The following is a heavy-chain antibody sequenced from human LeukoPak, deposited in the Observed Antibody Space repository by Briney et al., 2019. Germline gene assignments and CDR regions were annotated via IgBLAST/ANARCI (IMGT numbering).Heavy chain of an antibody. D-gene: IGHD6-13*01. Sequence: ASVKVSCKASGYTFTDYYLQWVRQAPGQGLEWMGWINPNSGGTNYAQQFQGRVSMTRDTSISTAYMELSRLKSDDTAVYYCARIRYTSSWSEHEYFDCWGQGTLVTISS. CDR2: INPNSGGT. CDR3: ARIRYTSSWSEHEYFDC. CDR1: GYTFTDYY. J-gene: IGHJ4*02. V-gene: IGHV1-2*02.